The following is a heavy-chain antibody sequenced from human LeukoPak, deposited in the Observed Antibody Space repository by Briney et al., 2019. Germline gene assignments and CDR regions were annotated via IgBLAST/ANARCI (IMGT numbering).Heavy chain of an antibody. V-gene: IGHV3-7*01. CDR3: TRDRSRAEDD. Sequence: PGRSRRLSCAASTFTFSGHWIRWVRHPQGTWLEWVANINQGGSDKYYIDSVKGRFNIYRDNANKLLYLEMNSLRGEDTAVYYCTRDRSRAEDDWGQGTMVTVSS. CDR2: INQGGSDK. CDR1: TFTFSGHW. J-gene: IGHJ4*02. D-gene: IGHD1-14*01.